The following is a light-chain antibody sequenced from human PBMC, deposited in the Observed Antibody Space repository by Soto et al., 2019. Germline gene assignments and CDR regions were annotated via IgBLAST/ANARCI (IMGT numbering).Light chain of an antibody. CDR1: SSDVGDYNY. J-gene: IGLJ2*01. CDR2: DVS. CDR3: CSYSTGGTLVI. Sequence: QSVLTQPASVSGSPGQSITISCTGTSSDVGDYNYVSWYQQHPGKAPKLIIYDVSNRPSGVSIRFSGSKSVNTASLTISGLQAEDEADYYCCSYSTGGTLVIFGGGTKLTVL. V-gene: IGLV2-14*03.